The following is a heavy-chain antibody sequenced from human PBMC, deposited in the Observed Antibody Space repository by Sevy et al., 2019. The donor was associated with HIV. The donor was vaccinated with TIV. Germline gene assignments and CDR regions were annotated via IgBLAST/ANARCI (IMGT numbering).Heavy chain of an antibody. J-gene: IGHJ6*03. V-gene: IGHV3-23*01. CDR3: AKGGGGHYDPDEIGYYFYDYNMDV. D-gene: IGHD3-22*01. CDR2: ISGSGTRT. CDR1: GFSFDSYG. Sequence: GGSLRLSCAVSGFSFDSYGMTWVRQAPGKGLEWVSGISGSGTRTYYADSVKGRFIISRDNSKNTLYLQMNSLRSEDTAIYYCAKGGGGHYDPDEIGYYFYDYNMDVWGKGTTVTVSS.